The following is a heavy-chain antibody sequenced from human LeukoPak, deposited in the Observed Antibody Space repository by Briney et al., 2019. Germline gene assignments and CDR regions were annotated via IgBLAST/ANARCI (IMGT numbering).Heavy chain of an antibody. CDR3: ARAPYDGNGYTAEVADY. Sequence: GGSLRLSCAASGFTFSSYGMHWVRQGPGKGLEWVSVLYSDGSTYYAGSVKGRFTISRDNSKNTLYLEMNFLRAEDTAVYYCARAPYDGNGYTAEVADYWGPGTLVTVSS. CDR2: LYSDGST. D-gene: IGHD3-22*01. V-gene: IGHV3-53*01. J-gene: IGHJ4*02. CDR1: GFTFSSYG.